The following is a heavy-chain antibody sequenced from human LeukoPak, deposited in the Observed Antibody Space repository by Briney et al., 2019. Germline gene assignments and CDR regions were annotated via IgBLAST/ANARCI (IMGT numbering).Heavy chain of an antibody. V-gene: IGHV3-21*01. J-gene: IGHJ4*02. CDR2: ISSSSSYI. D-gene: IGHD2-15*01. CDR3: ARAANYCSGGSCFDY. CDR1: GSTFSSYW. Sequence: GGFLRLSCAASGSTFSSYWMHWVRQAPGKGLVWVSSISSSSSYIYYADSVKGRFTISRDNAKNSLYLQMNSLRAEDTAVYYCARAANYCSGGSCFDYWGQGTLVTVSS.